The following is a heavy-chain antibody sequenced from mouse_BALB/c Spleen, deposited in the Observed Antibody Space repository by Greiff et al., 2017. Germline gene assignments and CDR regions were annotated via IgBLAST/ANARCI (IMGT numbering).Heavy chain of an antibody. CDR1: GFTFSSYA. Sequence: EVQRVESGGGLVKPGGSLKLSCAASGFTFSSYAMSWVRQSPEKRLEWVAYISSGGGSTYYPDTVKGRFTISRDNAKNTLYLQMSSLKSEDTAMYYGARHEREYGNYASAWFAYWGQGTLVTVSA. D-gene: IGHD2-10*02. CDR3: ARHEREYGNYASAWFAY. J-gene: IGHJ3*01. V-gene: IGHV5-12-1*01. CDR2: ISSGGGST.